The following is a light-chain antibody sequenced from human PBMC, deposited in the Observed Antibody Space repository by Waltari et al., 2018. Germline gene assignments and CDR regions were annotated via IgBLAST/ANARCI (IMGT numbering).Light chain of an antibody. V-gene: IGLV2-14*03. CDR2: DVS. J-gene: IGLJ2*01. CDR1: SSDVGGYNY. Sequence: QPALTQPASVSGSPGQSITLSCTGTSSDVGGYNYVSWYQQHPGKAPKLMIYDVSNRPSGISNRFSGSKSGNTASLTISGLQPEDEADYYCSSYTSSTTLVFGGGTKLTVL. CDR3: SSYTSSTTLV.